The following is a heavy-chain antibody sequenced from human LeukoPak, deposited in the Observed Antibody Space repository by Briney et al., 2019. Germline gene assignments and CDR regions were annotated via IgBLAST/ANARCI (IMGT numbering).Heavy chain of an antibody. CDR3: ARPYSHRRLVVAATPPGY. V-gene: IGHV3-21*01. CDR1: GFTFSSYS. D-gene: IGHD2-15*01. CDR2: ISSSSSYI. J-gene: IGHJ4*02. Sequence: GGSLRLSCAASGFTFSSYSMNWVRQAPGKGLEWVSSISSSSSYIYYADSVKGRFTISRDNAKNSLYLQMNSLRAEDTAVYYRARPYSHRRLVVAATPPGYWGQGTLVTVSS.